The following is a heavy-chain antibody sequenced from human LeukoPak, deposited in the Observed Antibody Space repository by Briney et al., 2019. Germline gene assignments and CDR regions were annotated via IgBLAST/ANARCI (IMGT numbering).Heavy chain of an antibody. CDR1: GGSISSYY. CDR2: IYYTGAT. CDR3: ARDRRESSKPNDAFDI. J-gene: IGHJ3*02. D-gene: IGHD4-11*01. Sequence: SETLSLTCSVSGGSISSYYWSWIRQSPGKGLEWIGYIYYTGATYYNPSLESRGTVSIDTYKRQLSLELRSVTAADTAVYFCARDRRESSKPNDAFDIWGQGTMVTVSA. V-gene: IGHV4-59*01.